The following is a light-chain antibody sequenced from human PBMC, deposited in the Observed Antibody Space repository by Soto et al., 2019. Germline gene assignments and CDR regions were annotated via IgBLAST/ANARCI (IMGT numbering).Light chain of an antibody. CDR3: QEYNNWPELT. CDR2: GAS. V-gene: IGKV3-15*01. J-gene: IGKJ4*01. CDR1: QSVSSN. Sequence: EIVMTQSPATLSVSPGERATLSCRANQSVSSNLAWYQQKPGQAPSLLISGASTRATGIPDRFSGSGYGTELTLAISSLQSEDFAVYYCQEYNNWPELTFGGGTKVEIK.